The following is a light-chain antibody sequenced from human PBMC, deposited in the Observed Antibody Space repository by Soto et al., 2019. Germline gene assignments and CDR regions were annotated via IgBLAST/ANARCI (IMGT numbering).Light chain of an antibody. V-gene: IGKV1-5*03. Sequence: DIPMTQSPSTLSASVGDRVTITCRASQSISSWLAWYQQKPGKAPKLLIYKASSLESGVPWRFSGSGSGTEFTLTISSLQPDDFATYYCQQYNSYPVTFGGGTKVEIK. CDR2: KAS. CDR1: QSISSW. CDR3: QQYNSYPVT. J-gene: IGKJ4*01.